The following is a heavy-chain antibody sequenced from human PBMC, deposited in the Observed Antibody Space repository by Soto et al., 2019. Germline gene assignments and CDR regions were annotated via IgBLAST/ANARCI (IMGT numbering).Heavy chain of an antibody. V-gene: IGHV3-15*07. CDR3: STDSHFSSVFVRHDY. CDR2: IKSIRDGRTT. D-gene: IGHD3-10*02. J-gene: IGHJ4*02. Sequence: GSLRLSCAASGFTISDAWINWVRQAPGMGLEWVGRIKSIRDGRTTDFAAPVKARFAISRDDSKNMVYLQINSLNTEVKEVFYCSTDSHFSSVFVRHDYWGQGTLVVVSS. CDR1: GFTISDAW.